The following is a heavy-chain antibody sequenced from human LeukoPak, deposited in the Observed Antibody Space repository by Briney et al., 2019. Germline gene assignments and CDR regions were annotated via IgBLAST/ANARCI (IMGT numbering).Heavy chain of an antibody. CDR2: IHYSGST. CDR3: ARGYRNNWRFDS. D-gene: IGHD1-1*01. Sequence: SETLSLTCTVSGGTISSYYWNWIRQPPGKGLEWIGYIHYSGSTKYNPSLKSRVTISVDTSKNQFSLKLSSVTAADTAVYYCARGYRNNWRFDSWGQGTLVTVSS. J-gene: IGHJ4*02. V-gene: IGHV4-59*08. CDR1: GGTISSYY.